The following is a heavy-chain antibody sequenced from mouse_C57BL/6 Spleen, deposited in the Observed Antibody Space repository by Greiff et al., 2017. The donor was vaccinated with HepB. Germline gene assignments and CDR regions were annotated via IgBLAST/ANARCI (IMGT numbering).Heavy chain of an antibody. J-gene: IGHJ4*01. Sequence: EVQVVESGGGLVKPGGSLKLSCAASGFTFSDYGMHWVRQAPEKGLEWVAYISSGSSTIYYADTVKGRFTISRDNAKNTLFLQMNSLRSEDTAMYYWATERDGYFMDYGGQGTSVTVAT. CDR2: ISSGSSTI. CDR3: ATERDGYFMDY. V-gene: IGHV5-17*01. CDR1: GFTFSDYG. D-gene: IGHD2-3*01.